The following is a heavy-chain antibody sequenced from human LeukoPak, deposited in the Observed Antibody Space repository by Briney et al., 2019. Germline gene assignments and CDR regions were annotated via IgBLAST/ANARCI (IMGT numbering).Heavy chain of an antibody. Sequence: SETLSLTCTVSGGSISSGSYDWSWIRQPAGKGLEWIGRIYTSGSTNYNPSLKSRVTISVDTSKNQFSLKLSSATAADTAVYYCARGYCSSTSCYWDNWFDPWGQGTLVTVSS. V-gene: IGHV4-61*02. CDR1: GGSISSGSYD. CDR2: IYTSGST. CDR3: ARGYCSSTSCYWDNWFDP. J-gene: IGHJ5*02. D-gene: IGHD2-2*01.